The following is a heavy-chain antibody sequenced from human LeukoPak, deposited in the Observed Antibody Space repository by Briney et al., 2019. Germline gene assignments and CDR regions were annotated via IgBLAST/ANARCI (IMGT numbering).Heavy chain of an antibody. CDR1: GGSISSHY. V-gene: IGHV4-59*11. J-gene: IGHJ4*02. Sequence: SETPSLTCTLSGGSISSHYWSWIRQPPGKGLEWIGYIYYSGSTNYNPSLKSRVTISVDTSNNQFSLKLSSVTAADTAVYYCARDRGYCGGDCYSSYFDYWGQGTLVTVSS. D-gene: IGHD2-21*02. CDR3: ARDRGYCGGDCYSSYFDY. CDR2: IYYSGST.